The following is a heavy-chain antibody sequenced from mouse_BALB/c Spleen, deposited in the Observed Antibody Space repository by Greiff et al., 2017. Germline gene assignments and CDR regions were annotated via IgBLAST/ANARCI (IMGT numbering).Heavy chain of an antibody. V-gene: IGHV5-6-5*01. D-gene: IGHD1-1*01. Sequence: EVKLVESGGGLVKPGGSLKLSCAASGFTFSSYAMSWVRQTPEKRLEWVASISSGGSTYYPDSVKGRFTISRDNARNILYLQMSSLRSEDTAMYYCARDQETIYYGSTYWYFDVWGAGTTVTVSS. CDR3: ARDQETIYYGSTYWYFDV. J-gene: IGHJ1*01. CDR1: GFTFSSYA. CDR2: ISSGGST.